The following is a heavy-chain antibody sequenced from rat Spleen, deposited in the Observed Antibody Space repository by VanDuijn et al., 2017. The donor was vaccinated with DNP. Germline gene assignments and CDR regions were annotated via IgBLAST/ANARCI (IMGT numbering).Heavy chain of an antibody. V-gene: IGHV2S12*01. CDR3: TRDDIGTTRFDY. CDR2: ISRGGST. J-gene: IGHJ2*01. D-gene: IGHD1-5*01. Sequence: QVQLKESGPGLVQPSQTLSPTCTVPGFPLTSYGVSWVRQPPGKGLEWIAAISRGGSTYYNSALKSRLSISRDTSKSQVFLKMNSLQTEDTAIYFCTRDDIGTTRFDYWGQGVMVTVSS. CDR1: GFPLTSYG.